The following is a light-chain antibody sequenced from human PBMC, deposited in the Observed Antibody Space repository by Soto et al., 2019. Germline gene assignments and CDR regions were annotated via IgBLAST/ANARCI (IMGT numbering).Light chain of an antibody. J-gene: IGKJ4*01. CDR3: QQYNNWPALT. V-gene: IGKV3-20*01. CDR1: QSVTSNY. Sequence: EIVLTQSPGTLSLSPGERATLSCRASQSVTSNYLAWYQHKPGQAPRLLIYGASSRATGIPDRFSGSGAGTDFALTISRLEPEDFAVYYCQQYNNWPALTFGGGTKVEIK. CDR2: GAS.